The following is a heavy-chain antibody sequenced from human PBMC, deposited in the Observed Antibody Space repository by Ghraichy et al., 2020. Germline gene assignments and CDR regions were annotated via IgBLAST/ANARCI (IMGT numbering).Heavy chain of an antibody. J-gene: IGHJ6*02. D-gene: IGHD5-12*01. CDR1: GGTFSSYA. Sequence: SVKVSCKASGGTFSSYAISWVRQAPGQGLEWMGGIIPIFGTANYAQKFQGRVTITADESTSTAYMELSSLRSEDTAVYYCARPRDTTNIVATTSRNYYYYYGMDVWGQGTTVTVSS. CDR3: ARPRDTTNIVATTSRNYYYYYGMDV. V-gene: IGHV1-69*13. CDR2: IIPIFGTA.